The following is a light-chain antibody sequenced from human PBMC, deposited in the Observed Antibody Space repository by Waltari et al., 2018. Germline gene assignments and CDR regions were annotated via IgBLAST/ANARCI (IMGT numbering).Light chain of an antibody. Sequence: EIVFTQSPANLSFSPRERSTLSCRASQSVGTYLAWYQQRPGQSPRLLIYAASYRATGIPARFSGSESETDFTLTTSSLQPEDFAVNYCQRRRNWPLTFGGGTRVQI. J-gene: IGKJ4*01. CDR3: QRRRNWPLT. CDR1: QSVGTY. CDR2: AAS. V-gene: IGKV3-11*01.